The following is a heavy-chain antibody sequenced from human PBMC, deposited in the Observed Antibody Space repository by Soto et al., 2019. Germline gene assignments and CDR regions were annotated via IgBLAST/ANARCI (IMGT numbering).Heavy chain of an antibody. Sequence: GGSLRLSCVASGFTFSSHGMHWVRQAPGKGLEWVAVISDDGSERSYAASVKGRLTISRDYSKSTVYLQMNSLRAEDTAVYYCAKIRYFDWLLSVPFDYWGQGTLVTVSS. CDR3: AKIRYFDWLLSVPFDY. CDR1: GFTFSSHG. D-gene: IGHD3-9*01. J-gene: IGHJ4*02. CDR2: ISDDGSER. V-gene: IGHV3-30*18.